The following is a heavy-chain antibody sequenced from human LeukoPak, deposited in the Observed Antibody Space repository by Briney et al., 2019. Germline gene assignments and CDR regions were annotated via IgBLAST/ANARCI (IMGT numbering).Heavy chain of an antibody. CDR2: IWYDGSKK. CDR1: GLPFNTYG. D-gene: IGHD1-26*01. V-gene: IGHV3-33*01. J-gene: IGHJ4*02. Sequence: GRSLRLSCAVSGLPFNTYGMHWVRQAPGKGLEWVAVIWYDGSKKYYADSVKGRFTISRDNSKNILYLQMSSLSAEDTAVYYCAPSSGGSDHDYFDYWGQGTLVTVSS. CDR3: APSSGGSDHDYFDY.